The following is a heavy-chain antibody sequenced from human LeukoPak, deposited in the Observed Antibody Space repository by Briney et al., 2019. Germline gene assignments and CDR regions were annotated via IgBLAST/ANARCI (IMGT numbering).Heavy chain of an antibody. CDR2: INHSGST. V-gene: IGHV4-34*01. J-gene: IGHJ4*02. D-gene: IGHD3-22*01. CDR3: ARVANAYDSSGYYPKPYYFDY. Sequence: SETLSLTCAVYGGSFSGYYWSWIRQPPGKGLEWIGEINHSGSTNYNPSLKSRVTISVDTSKNQFSLKLSSVTAADTAVYYCARVANAYDSSGYYPKPYYFDYWGQGTLVTVSS. CDR1: GGSFSGYY.